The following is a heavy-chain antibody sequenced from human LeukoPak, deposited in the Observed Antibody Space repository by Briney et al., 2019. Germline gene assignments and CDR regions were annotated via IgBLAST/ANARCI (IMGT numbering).Heavy chain of an antibody. J-gene: IGHJ6*03. V-gene: IGHV7-4-1*02. Sequence: AASVKVSCKASGYTFTSYAMNWVRQAPGQGLEWMGWINTNTGNPKYAQSFTGRFVFSLDNSVSTEYLQISSLKAEETAVYYCASLVGATTLYYYYMDVWGKGTTVTVSS. CDR2: INTNTGNP. CDR1: GYTFTSYA. CDR3: ASLVGATTLYYYYMDV. D-gene: IGHD1-26*01.